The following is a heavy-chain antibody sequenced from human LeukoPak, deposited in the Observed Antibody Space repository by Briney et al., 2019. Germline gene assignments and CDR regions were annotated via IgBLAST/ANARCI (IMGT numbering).Heavy chain of an antibody. D-gene: IGHD6-13*01. J-gene: IGHJ3*01. V-gene: IGHV3-48*03. CDR2: ISSRGSSV. Sequence: GGSLRLACAAYGFTFSSYEMNWVRQAPGQWREWVSYISSRGSSVYYAGSVRGRFTISRDNSKNPMYLQMDSLRAEDTVVYDCPRGPFVLIAADANDAFDVWGQGTVVTVSS. CDR3: PRGPFVLIAADANDAFDV. CDR1: GFTFSSYE.